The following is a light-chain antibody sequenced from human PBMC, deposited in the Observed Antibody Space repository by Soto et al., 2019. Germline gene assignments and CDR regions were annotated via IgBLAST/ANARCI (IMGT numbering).Light chain of an antibody. Sequence: DIPMTQSTSSLSASVGDRFTITCQASQDINNYLSWYQQNPGKAPKILIYDASNLETGVPSRFSGTGSGTHFSFSISSLQPEDFATYYCQQYDYLVTFGQGTRLEI. CDR1: QDINNY. CDR3: QQYDYLVT. CDR2: DAS. V-gene: IGKV1-33*01. J-gene: IGKJ5*01.